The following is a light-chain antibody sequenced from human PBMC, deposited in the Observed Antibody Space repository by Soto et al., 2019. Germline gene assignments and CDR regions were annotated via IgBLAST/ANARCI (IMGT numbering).Light chain of an antibody. Sequence: DIVMTQSPDSLGVSLGEKATINCKSNHSVLYSSNNKNYLAWYQQKPGQPPKLLIYWASTRESGVPDRFSGSGSGTDFTLTISSLQAEDVAVYYCQQYYSTPRTFGQGTKVDIK. CDR2: WAS. V-gene: IGKV4-1*01. J-gene: IGKJ1*01. CDR3: QQYYSTPRT. CDR1: HSVLYSSNNKNY.